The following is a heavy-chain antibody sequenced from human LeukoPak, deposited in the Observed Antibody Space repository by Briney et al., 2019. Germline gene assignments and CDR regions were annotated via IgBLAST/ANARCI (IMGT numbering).Heavy chain of an antibody. Sequence: SQTLSLTCAISGDSVSSNSAAWNWIRQSPSRGLEWLGRTYYRSKWYNDYAVSVKSRITINPDTSKNQFSLQLNPVTPDDTAVYYCARNLKNTYPDFWSVYSYYGMDVWGQGTTATASS. CDR3: ARNLKNTYPDFWSVYSYYGMDV. CDR2: TYYRSKWYN. CDR1: GDSVSSNSAA. D-gene: IGHD3-3*01. V-gene: IGHV6-1*01. J-gene: IGHJ6*02.